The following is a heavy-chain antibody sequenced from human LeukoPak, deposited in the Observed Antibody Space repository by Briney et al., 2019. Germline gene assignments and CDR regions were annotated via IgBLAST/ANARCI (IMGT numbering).Heavy chain of an antibody. CDR3: ARVESSSWYFWFDP. CDR2: IYYSGST. D-gene: IGHD6-13*01. CDR1: GVSISSYY. J-gene: IGHJ5*02. Sequence: SETLSLTCTVSGVSISSYYWSWIRQPPGKGLEWIGYIYYSGSTNYNPSLKSRVTILVDTSKNQFSLKLSSVTAADTAVYYCARVESSSWYFWFDPWGQGTLVTVSS. V-gene: IGHV4-59*01.